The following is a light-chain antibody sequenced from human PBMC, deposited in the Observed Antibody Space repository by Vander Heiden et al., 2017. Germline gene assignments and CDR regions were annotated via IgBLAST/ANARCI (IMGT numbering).Light chain of an antibody. J-gene: IGKJ1*01. CDR3: QQRDTWPGT. CDR1: QNVNSY. Sequence: EIVLTQSPATLSLSPGDRATLSCRASQNVNSYVAWYQQKPGQSPRLLIYDAYNRATGIPARFSGSGSGTDFTLTISTLEPEDFAVYYCQQRDTWPGTFGQGTKVEIK. V-gene: IGKV3-11*01. CDR2: DAY.